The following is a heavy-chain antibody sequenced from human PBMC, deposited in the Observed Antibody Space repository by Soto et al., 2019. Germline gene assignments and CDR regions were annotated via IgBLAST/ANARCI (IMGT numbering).Heavy chain of an antibody. CDR3: ARGDRKYGSGSKYYYYGMDV. CDR2: INHSGST. J-gene: IGHJ6*02. V-gene: IGHV4-34*01. D-gene: IGHD3-10*01. Sequence: SETLSLTCAFYGLSFSGYYWSWIRQPPGKGLEWIGEINHSGSTNYNPSLKSRVTISVDTSKNQFSLKLSSVTAADTAVYYCARGDRKYGSGSKYYYYGMDVWGQGTTVTSP. CDR1: GLSFSGYY.